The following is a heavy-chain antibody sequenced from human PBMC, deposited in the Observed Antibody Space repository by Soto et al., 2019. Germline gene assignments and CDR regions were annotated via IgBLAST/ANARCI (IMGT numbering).Heavy chain of an antibody. CDR2: IVVGSGNT. CDR3: AAVSSVLLWLGELLPPLGMDV. Sequence: GASVKVSCKASGFTFTSSAVQWVRQARGQRLEWIGWIVVGSGNTNYAQKFQERVTITRDMSTSTAYMELSSLRSEDTAVYYCAAVSSVLLWLGELLPPLGMDVWGQGTTVTVSS. CDR1: GFTFTSSA. D-gene: IGHD3-10*01. J-gene: IGHJ6*02. V-gene: IGHV1-58*01.